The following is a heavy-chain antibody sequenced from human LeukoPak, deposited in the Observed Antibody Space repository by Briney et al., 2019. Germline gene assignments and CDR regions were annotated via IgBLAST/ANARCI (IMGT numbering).Heavy chain of an antibody. D-gene: IGHD7-27*01. CDR1: GYTLTELS. J-gene: IGHJ3*02. V-gene: IGHV1-24*01. CDR3: ARDRLGKDAFDI. CDR2: FDPEDGET. Sequence: ASVKVSCKVSGYTLTELSMHWVRQAPGKGLEWMGGFDPEDGETIHAQKFQGRVTITADESTSTAYMELSSLRSEDTAVYYCARDRLGKDAFDIWGQGTMVTVSS.